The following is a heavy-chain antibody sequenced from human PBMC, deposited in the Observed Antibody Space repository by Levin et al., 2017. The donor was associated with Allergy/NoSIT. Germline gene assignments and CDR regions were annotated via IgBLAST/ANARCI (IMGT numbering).Heavy chain of an antibody. CDR2: ISYDGRNI. J-gene: IGHJ4*02. Sequence: LSLTCAASGFTFSNYPMHWVRPAPGKGLQWVASISYDGRNIYFADVVRGRFAISRDDSKNTLFLQLDSLRSEDTALYYCARELGSTDDHWGQGTLVIVSS. D-gene: IGHD4-17*01. V-gene: IGHV3-30*09. CDR3: ARELGSTDDH. CDR1: GFTFSNYP.